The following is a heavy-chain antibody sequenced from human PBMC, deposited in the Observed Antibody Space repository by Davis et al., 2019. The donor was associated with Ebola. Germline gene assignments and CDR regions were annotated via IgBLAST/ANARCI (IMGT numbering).Heavy chain of an antibody. CDR2: IIPIFGTA. J-gene: IGHJ3*02. CDR1: GGTFSSYA. CDR3: ARDHCNSTSCPGGVFAI. Sequence: FSVTVSRKASGGTFSSYAISWVRKAPGQGLEWMGGIIPIFGTANYAQKFQGRVTITADESTSTAYMELSSLRSEDTALYYCARDHCNSTSCPGGVFAIWGQGTMVTVSS. V-gene: IGHV1-69*13. D-gene: IGHD2-2*01.